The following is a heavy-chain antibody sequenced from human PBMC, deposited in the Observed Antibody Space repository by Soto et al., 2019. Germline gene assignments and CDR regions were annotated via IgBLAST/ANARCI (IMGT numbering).Heavy chain of an antibody. D-gene: IGHD3-3*01. CDR3: AKDVTYYDFWSGYYYYYYYGMDV. V-gene: IGHV3-30*18. CDR2: ISYDGSNK. Sequence: GGSLRLSCAASGFTFSSYGMHWVRQAPGKGLEWVAVISYDGSNKYYADSVKGRFTISRDNSKNTLYLQMNSLRAEDTAVYYCAKDVTYYDFWSGYYYYYYYGMDVWGQGTTVTVSS. J-gene: IGHJ6*02. CDR1: GFTFSSYG.